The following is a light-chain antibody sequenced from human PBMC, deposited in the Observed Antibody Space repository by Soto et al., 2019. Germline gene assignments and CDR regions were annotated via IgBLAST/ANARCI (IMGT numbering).Light chain of an antibody. V-gene: IGKV3-15*01. Sequence: EIVMTQSPATLSVSPGERATLSCRASQTVSSNLAWYQQKPGQATRLLIYGASTRATGIPARFSGSGSGTEFTLTISSLQSEDCAIYYCQQYHTWPITFGGGTKVDIK. J-gene: IGKJ4*01. CDR1: QTVSSN. CDR3: QQYHTWPIT. CDR2: GAS.